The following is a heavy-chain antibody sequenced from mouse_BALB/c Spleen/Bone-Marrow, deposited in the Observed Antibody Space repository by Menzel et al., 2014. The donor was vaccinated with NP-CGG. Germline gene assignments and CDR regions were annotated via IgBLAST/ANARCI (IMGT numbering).Heavy chain of an antibody. CDR3: ARALGGGYYYAMDY. CDR1: GYTFTSYG. V-gene: IGHV1-69*02. CDR2: IDPSDSET. D-gene: IGHD2-2*01. Sequence: QVQLQQSGAELVKPGAPVKLSCKASGYTFTSYGMNWVKQRPGRGLEWIGRIDPSDSETHYNQKFKDKATLTVDKSPSTAYIQLSSLTSEDSAVYYCARALGGGYYYAMDYWGQGTSVTVSS. J-gene: IGHJ4*01.